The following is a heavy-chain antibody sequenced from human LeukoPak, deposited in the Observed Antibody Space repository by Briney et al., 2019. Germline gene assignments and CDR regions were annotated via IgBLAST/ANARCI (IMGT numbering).Heavy chain of an antibody. CDR1: GGTFSSYA. V-gene: IGHV1-69*13. D-gene: IGHD3-3*01. CDR3: ARDSSTTIFGVGPDI. J-gene: IGHJ3*02. Sequence: SVKVSCKASGGTFSSYAISWVRQSPGQGLEWMGGIIPIFGTANYAQKFQGRVTITADESTSTAYMELSSLRSEDTAVYYCARDSSTTIFGVGPDIWGQGTMVTVSS. CDR2: IIPIFGTA.